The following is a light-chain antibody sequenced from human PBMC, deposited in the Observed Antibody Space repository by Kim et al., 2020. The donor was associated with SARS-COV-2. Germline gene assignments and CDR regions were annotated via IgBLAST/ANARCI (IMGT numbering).Light chain of an antibody. CDR1: KWGDRY. J-gene: IGLJ1*01. CDR2: QDT. Sequence: SPGRTASITCSGDKWGDRYVSWYQQRPGQSPLLVIYQDTKRPSGIPERLSGSTSGNTATLTITGAQAMDEADYYCQAWDSSTLYVFGAGTKVTVL. V-gene: IGLV3-1*01. CDR3: QAWDSSTLYV.